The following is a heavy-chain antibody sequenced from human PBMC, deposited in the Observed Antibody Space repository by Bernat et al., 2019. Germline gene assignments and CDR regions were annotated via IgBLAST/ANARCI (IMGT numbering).Heavy chain of an antibody. CDR2: INHSGIT. CDR1: GESFSGYY. Sequence: QVQLQQWGAGRLKPSETLSLTCAVYGESFSGYYWSWIRQPPGKGREWIGEINHSGITNYNPSLKRRVTMSVDTSKNQFSLKLTSVTAADTAVYYCARGAATAPKFDYWGQGSLVTVSS. CDR3: ARGAATAPKFDY. J-gene: IGHJ4*02. D-gene: IGHD6-13*01. V-gene: IGHV4-34*02.